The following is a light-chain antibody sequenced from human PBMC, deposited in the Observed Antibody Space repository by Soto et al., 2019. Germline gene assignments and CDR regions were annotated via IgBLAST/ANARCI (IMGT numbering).Light chain of an antibody. Sequence: EIVLTQSPGTLSLSPGERATLSCMASQSVSSSYLAWYQQKPGQAPRVLIHGASSRDTGIPDRFSCSGSGTDFTLTISRLETEDFEVYFSQQYGSPPPNAFGQGTKVEIK. J-gene: IGKJ2*01. CDR3: QQYGSPPPNA. V-gene: IGKV3-20*01. CDR1: QSVSSSY. CDR2: GAS.